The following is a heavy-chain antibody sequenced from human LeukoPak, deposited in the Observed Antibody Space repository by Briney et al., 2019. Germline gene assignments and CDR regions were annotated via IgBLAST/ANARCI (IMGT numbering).Heavy chain of an antibody. CDR1: GFTFSSYA. CDR3: AKVETSGGANCYALDY. D-gene: IGHD2-2*01. V-gene: IGHV3-23*01. J-gene: IGHJ4*02. CDR2: ISGSDGST. Sequence: GGSLRLSCAASGFTFSSYAMTWVRQAPDKGLEWVSAISGSDGSTYYADSVKGRLTISRDDSQNTLYLQMNSLSAEDTAVYYCAKVETSGGANCYALDYWGQGTLVTVSS.